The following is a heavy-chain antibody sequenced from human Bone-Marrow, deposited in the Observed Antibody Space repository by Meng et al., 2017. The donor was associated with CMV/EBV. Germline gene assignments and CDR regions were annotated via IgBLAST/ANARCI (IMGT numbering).Heavy chain of an antibody. J-gene: IGHJ6*02. V-gene: IGHV3-23*01. D-gene: IGHD4-11*01. CDR1: GFTFSSYA. Sequence: GESLKISCAASGFTFSSYAMSWVRQAPGKGLEWVSAISGSGGSTYYADSVKGRFTISRDNSKKTLYLQMNSLRAEDTAVYYCAKDPFDYSYYYYYGMDVWGQGTTVTVSS. CDR2: ISGSGGST. CDR3: AKDPFDYSYYYYYGMDV.